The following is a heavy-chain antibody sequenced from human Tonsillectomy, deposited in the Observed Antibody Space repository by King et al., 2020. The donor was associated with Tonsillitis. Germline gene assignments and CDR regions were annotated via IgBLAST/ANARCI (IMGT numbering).Heavy chain of an antibody. D-gene: IGHD3-9*01. J-gene: IGHJ2*01. CDR1: GFSLSTSGMC. Sequence: LTLKESGPALVKPTQTLTLTCTFSGFSLSTSGMCVSWIRQPPGKALEWLALIDWNDDKYYSTSLKTRLTISKDTSKNQVVLTMTNMDPVDTATYYCARINSVLDILTGYGRNWYFDLWGRGTLVTVSS. CDR2: IDWNDDK. CDR3: ARINSVLDILTGYGRNWYFDL. V-gene: IGHV2-70*01.